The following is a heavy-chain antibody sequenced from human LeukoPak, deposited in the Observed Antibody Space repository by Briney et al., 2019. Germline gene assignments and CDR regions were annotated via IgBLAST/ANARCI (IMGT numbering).Heavy chain of an antibody. V-gene: IGHV3-23*01. J-gene: IGHJ6*03. CDR2: ISGSGDST. Sequence: GGSLRLSCAASAFSFGSYAMRWVRQAPGEGVQWVSGISGSGDSTYYADYVNGRFTISRNNSKNTLYLQMISLRAEDTAVYYCAKGGGSYFRRVTYYYYYMDGWGKGTTVTVSS. CDR1: AFSFGSYA. D-gene: IGHD1-26*01. CDR3: AKGGGSYFRRVTYYYYYMDG.